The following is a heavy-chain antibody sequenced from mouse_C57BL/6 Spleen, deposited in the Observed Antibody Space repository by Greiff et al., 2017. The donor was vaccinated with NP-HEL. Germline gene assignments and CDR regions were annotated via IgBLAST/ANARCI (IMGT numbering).Heavy chain of an antibody. CDR2: IDPSDSET. J-gene: IGHJ4*01. V-gene: IGHV1-52*01. D-gene: IGHD1-1*01. CDR1: GYTFTSYW. CDR3: AIRNSYYYGSSYIYYSAMDY. Sequence: QVQLQQPGAELVRPGSSVKLSCKASGYTFTSYWMHWVKQRPIQGLEWIGNIDPSDSETHYNQKFKDKATLTVDKSSSTAYMQLSSLTSEDSAVYYSAIRNSYYYGSSYIYYSAMDYWGQGTSVTVSS.